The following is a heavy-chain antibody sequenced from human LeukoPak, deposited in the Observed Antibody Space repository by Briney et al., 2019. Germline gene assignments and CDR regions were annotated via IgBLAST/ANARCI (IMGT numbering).Heavy chain of an antibody. J-gene: IGHJ5*02. D-gene: IGHD3-3*01. CDR2: INPSGGST. V-gene: IGHV1-46*01. CDR1: GYTFTSYY. Sequence: ASVKVSCKASGYTFTSYYMHWVRQAPGQGLEWMGIINPSGGSTSYAQKFQGRVTMTRDTSTSTVYMELSSLRSEDTAVYYCVGYYDFWKRFDPWGQGTLVTVSS. CDR3: VGYYDFWKRFDP.